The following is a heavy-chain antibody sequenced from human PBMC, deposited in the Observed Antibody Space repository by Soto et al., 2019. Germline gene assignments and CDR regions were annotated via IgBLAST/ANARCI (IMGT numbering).Heavy chain of an antibody. J-gene: IGHJ4*02. Sequence: ASVKVSCKASGYTFTSYGISWVRQAPGQGLEWMGWISAYNGNTNYAQKLQGRVTMTTDTSTSTAYMELRSLRSDDTAVYYCARTYYYDSSGYYDTGPFDYWGQGTLVTVSS. CDR2: ISAYNGNT. D-gene: IGHD3-22*01. CDR3: ARTYYYDSSGYYDTGPFDY. CDR1: GYTFTSYG. V-gene: IGHV1-18*01.